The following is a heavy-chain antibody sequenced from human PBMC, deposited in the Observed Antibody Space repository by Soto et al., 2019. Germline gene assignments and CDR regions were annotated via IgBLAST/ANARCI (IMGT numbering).Heavy chain of an antibody. D-gene: IGHD4-17*01. Sequence: QVQLVESGGGVVQPGRSLRLSCAASGFTFSSYAMHWVRQAPGKGLEWVAVISYDGSNKYYADSVKGRFTISRDNSKNTLYLQMNSLRAEDTAVYYCARARSENGGSDFDYWGQGTLVTVSS. CDR3: ARARSENGGSDFDY. J-gene: IGHJ4*02. V-gene: IGHV3-30-3*01. CDR2: ISYDGSNK. CDR1: GFTFSSYA.